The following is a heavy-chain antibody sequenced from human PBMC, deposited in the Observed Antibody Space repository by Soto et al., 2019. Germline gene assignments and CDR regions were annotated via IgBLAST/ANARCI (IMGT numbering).Heavy chain of an antibody. Sequence: LSLTFTVSGESISSGDHYWSWVRQSPGEGLEWIGFIYYSGNTYYNPSLKSRVSMSVDTSNNQFSLKLNSVTAADTAVYYCARDAGYCNSVSCYPYNMDVWGQGTTVTVSS. CDR3: ARDAGYCNSVSCYPYNMDV. V-gene: IGHV4-30-4*01. CDR1: GESISSGDHY. CDR2: IYYSGNT. J-gene: IGHJ6*02. D-gene: IGHD2-15*01.